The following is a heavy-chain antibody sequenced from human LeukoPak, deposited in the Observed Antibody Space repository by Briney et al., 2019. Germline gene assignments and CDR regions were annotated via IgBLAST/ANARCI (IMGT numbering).Heavy chain of an antibody. CDR3: ARDYPHYSSGTLDAFDI. J-gene: IGHJ3*02. D-gene: IGHD6-19*01. Sequence: SETLSFTCAVYGGSFSGYYWSWIRQPPGKGLEWIGEINHSGSTNYNPSLKSRVTISVDTSKNQFSLKLSSVTAADTAVYYCARDYPHYSSGTLDAFDIWGQGTMVTVSS. CDR2: INHSGST. CDR1: GGSFSGYY. V-gene: IGHV4-34*01.